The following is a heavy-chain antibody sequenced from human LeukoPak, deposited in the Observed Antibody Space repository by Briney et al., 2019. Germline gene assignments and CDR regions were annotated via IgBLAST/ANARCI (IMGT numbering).Heavy chain of an antibody. CDR3: ARGRLGYCSGGSCYWIFDY. D-gene: IGHD2-15*01. CDR2: INHSGST. V-gene: IGHV4-34*01. J-gene: IGHJ4*02. Sequence: SETLSLTCAVYGGSFSGYYWSWIRQPPGKGLEWIWEINHSGSTNYNPSLKSRVTISVDTSKNQFSLKLSSVTAADTAVYYCARGRLGYCSGGSCYWIFDYWGQGTLVTVSS. CDR1: GGSFSGYY.